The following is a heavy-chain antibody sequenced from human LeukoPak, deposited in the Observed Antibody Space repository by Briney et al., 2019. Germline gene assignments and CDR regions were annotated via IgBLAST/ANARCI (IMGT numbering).Heavy chain of an antibody. D-gene: IGHD3-10*01. J-gene: IGHJ4*02. CDR1: GSSISSYY. V-gene: IGHV4-59*01. CDR3: AGLRFGEFYISY. CDR2: IYYSGST. Sequence: SETLSLTCTVSGSSISSYYWSWIRQPPGKGLEWIGYIYYSGSTNYSPSLKSRVTISVDTSKNQFSLKLSSVTAADTAVYYCAGLRFGEFYISYWGQGTLVTVSS.